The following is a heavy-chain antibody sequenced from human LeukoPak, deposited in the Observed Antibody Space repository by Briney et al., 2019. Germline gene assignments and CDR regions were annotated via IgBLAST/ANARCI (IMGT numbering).Heavy chain of an antibody. CDR2: IYYDGSP. D-gene: IGHD5-24*01. J-gene: IGHJ3*02. V-gene: IGHV4-39*01. Sequence: SETLSLTCTASGGSIRSSSYYWGWIRQPPGKGLEWIGSIYYDGSPYYNPSLKSRVTISVDTSKNQFSLEVRSVTAADTAVYYCARQVLEMTAMYAFDIWGQGTIVTVSS. CDR1: GGSIRSSSYY. CDR3: ARQVLEMTAMYAFDI.